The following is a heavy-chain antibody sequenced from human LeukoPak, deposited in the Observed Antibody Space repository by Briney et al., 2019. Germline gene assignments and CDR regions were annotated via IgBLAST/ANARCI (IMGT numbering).Heavy chain of an antibody. CDR3: ARGASRGDNDY. D-gene: IGHD4-17*01. Sequence: GSLRLSCAASGFAFSSYAMHWVRQAPGKGLEWVAVISYDGSNKYYADSVKGRFTISRDNSKNTLYLQMNSLRAEDTAVYYCARGASRGDNDYWGQGTLVTVSS. V-gene: IGHV3-30*01. CDR1: GFAFSSYA. CDR2: ISYDGSNK. J-gene: IGHJ4*02.